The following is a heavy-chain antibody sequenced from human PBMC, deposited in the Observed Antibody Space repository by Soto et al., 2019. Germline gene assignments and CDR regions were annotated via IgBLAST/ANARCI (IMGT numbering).Heavy chain of an antibody. D-gene: IGHD2-2*01. J-gene: IGHJ5*02. V-gene: IGHV1-18*04. Sequence: ASVKVSCKASGYTFTSYGISWVRQAPGQGLEWMGWISAYNGNTNYAQKLQGGVTMTTDTSTSTAYMELRSLRSDDTAVYYCARVTDIVVVPAGWFDPWGQGTLVTVSS. CDR3: ARVTDIVVVPAGWFDP. CDR1: GYTFTSYG. CDR2: ISAYNGNT.